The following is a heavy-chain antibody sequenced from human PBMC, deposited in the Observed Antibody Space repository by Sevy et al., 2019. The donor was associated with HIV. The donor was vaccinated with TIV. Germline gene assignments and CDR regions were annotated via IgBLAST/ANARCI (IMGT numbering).Heavy chain of an antibody. CDR2: LKSDVYGGKV. CDR1: GFTFGDYC. J-gene: IGHJ4*02. V-gene: IGHV3-49*04. Sequence: GGSLRLSCTASGFTFGDYCMSWVRQAPGKGLEWVAFLKSDVYGGKVDHAASVRGRFVILRDDSKTIAYLQMNDLKTEDTGVYYCTRWKAAQSIFDYWGQGALVTVSS. CDR3: TRWKAAQSIFDY. D-gene: IGHD6-13*01.